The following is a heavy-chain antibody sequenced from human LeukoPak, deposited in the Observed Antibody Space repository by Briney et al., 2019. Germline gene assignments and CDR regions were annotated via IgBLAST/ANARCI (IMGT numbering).Heavy chain of an antibody. CDR1: GGSISSGGYS. CDR3: ARDRRVRGESSSSSSDAFDI. CDR2: IYYSGST. J-gene: IGHJ3*02. V-gene: IGHV4-30-4*07. Sequence: SETLSLTCAVSGGSISSGGYSWSWIRQPPGKGLEWIGYIYYSGSTYYNPSLKSRVTISVDTSKNQFSLKLSSVTAADTAVYYCARDRRVRGESSSSSSDAFDIWGQGTMVTVSS. D-gene: IGHD6-6*01.